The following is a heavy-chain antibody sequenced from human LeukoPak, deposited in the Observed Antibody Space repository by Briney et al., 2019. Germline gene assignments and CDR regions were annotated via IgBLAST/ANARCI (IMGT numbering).Heavy chain of an antibody. CDR1: GFTFSSYS. CDR2: ITNSGSRI. Sequence: PGGSLRLSCAASGFTFSSYSMNWVRQAPGKGLEWASYITNSGSRIYTADSVKGRFTISRDNAKNSLYLQMNSLRAEDTAVYYCARAFNDAFDIWGQGTMVTVSS. J-gene: IGHJ3*02. V-gene: IGHV3-48*04. CDR3: ARAFNDAFDI.